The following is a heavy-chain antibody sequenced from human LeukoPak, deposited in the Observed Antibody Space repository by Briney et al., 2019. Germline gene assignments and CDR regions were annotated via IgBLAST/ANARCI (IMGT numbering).Heavy chain of an antibody. CDR3: ARDSGRRITMIVPAIDY. CDR2: ISAYNGNT. CDR1: GYTFTSYG. Sequence: GASVNVSCKASGYTFTSYGISWVRQAPGQGLEWMGWISAYNGNTNYAQKLQGRVTMTTDTSTSTAYMELRSLRSDDTAVYYCARDSGRRITMIVPAIDYWGQGTLVTVSS. D-gene: IGHD3-22*01. J-gene: IGHJ4*02. V-gene: IGHV1-18*01.